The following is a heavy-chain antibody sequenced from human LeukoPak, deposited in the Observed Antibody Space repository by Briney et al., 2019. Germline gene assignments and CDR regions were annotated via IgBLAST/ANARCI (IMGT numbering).Heavy chain of an antibody. V-gene: IGHV4-38-2*02. J-gene: IGHJ5*02. D-gene: IGHD4-17*01. CDR2: IYHRGST. CDR3: ARGTTVTTQRLIWFDP. Sequence: SETLSLTCTVSGYSITSAYYWGWIRQPPGKGLEWIGTIYHRGSTYYNPSHKSRVTISVDTSKNQFSLKLSSVTAADTAVYYCARGTTVTTQRLIWFDPWGQGTLVTVSS. CDR1: GYSITSAYY.